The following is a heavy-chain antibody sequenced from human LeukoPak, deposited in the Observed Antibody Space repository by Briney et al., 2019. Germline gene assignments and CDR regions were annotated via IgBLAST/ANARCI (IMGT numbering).Heavy chain of an antibody. CDR3: AKVRSAVAGSSFGY. D-gene: IGHD6-19*01. J-gene: IGHJ4*02. CDR2: IRYDGSNK. V-gene: IGHV3-30*02. CDR1: GFTFSSYG. Sequence: GGSLRLSFAASGFTFSSYGMHWVRQAPGKGLEWVAFIRYDGSNKYYADSVKGRFTISRDNSKNTLYLQMNSLRAEDTAVYYCAKVRSAVAGSSFGYWGQGTLVTVSS.